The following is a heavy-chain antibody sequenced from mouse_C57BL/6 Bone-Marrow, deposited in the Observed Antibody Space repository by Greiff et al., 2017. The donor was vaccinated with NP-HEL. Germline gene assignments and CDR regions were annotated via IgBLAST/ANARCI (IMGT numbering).Heavy chain of an antibody. CDR3: ARKDSDGYLYWYFDV. V-gene: IGHV3-6*01. Sequence: EVQVVESGPGLVKPSQSLSLTCSVTGYSITSGYYWNWIRQFPGNKLEWMGYISYDGSNNYNPSLKNRISITRDTSKNQFFLKLNSVTTEDTATYYCARKDSDGYLYWYFDVWGTGTTVTVSS. J-gene: IGHJ1*03. CDR1: GYSITSGYY. CDR2: ISYDGSN. D-gene: IGHD2-3*01.